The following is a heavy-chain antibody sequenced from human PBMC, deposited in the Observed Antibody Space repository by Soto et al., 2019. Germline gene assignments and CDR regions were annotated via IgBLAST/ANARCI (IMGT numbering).Heavy chain of an antibody. CDR2: IYYSGST. CDR1: GGSASRVSYF. Sequence: ETVPLTCTVYGGSASRVSYFWSWIRQPPGKGLEWIGYIYYSGSTKYNPSLKSRVTISVETSKNKFSLKLSSVTAADTAVYYCAEGMDVWGQGPKGTVYS. CDR3: AEGMDV. J-gene: IGHJ6*02. V-gene: IGHV4-61*01.